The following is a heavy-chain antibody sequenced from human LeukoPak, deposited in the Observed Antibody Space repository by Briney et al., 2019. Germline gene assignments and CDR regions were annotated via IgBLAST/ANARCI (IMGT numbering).Heavy chain of an antibody. V-gene: IGHV1-2*06. CDR1: GYTFTGYY. J-gene: IGHJ4*02. CDR2: INPNSGGT. CDR3: ARDAGELLPEYYFDY. D-gene: IGHD1-26*01. Sequence: ASVKVSCKASGYTFTGYYMHWVRQAPGQGLEWMGRINPNSGGTNYAQKFQGRVTMTRDTSISTAYMELSRLRSDDTAVYYCARDAGELLPEYYFDYWGQGTLVTVSS.